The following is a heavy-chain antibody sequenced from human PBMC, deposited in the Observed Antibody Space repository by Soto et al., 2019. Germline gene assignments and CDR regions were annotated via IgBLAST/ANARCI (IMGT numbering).Heavy chain of an antibody. CDR1: GYTFTRYH. CDR2: INPSGGST. CDR3: ARDSTVTTEDYYYYGMDV. V-gene: IGHV1-46*01. J-gene: IGHJ6*02. D-gene: IGHD4-17*01. Sequence: ASMKVSCKASGYTFTRYHMHWVRQAPGQGLEWMGIINPSGGSTSYAQKFQGRVTMTRDTSTSTVYMELSSLRSEDTAVYYCARDSTVTTEDYYYYGMDVWGQGTTVTVSS.